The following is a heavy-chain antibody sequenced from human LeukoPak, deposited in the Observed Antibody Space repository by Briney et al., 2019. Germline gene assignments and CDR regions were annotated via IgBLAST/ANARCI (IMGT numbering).Heavy chain of an antibody. CDR2: IDTSGGYS. D-gene: IGHD1-1*01. Sequence: GASVKVSCKASGYTLTDYHMHWVRQAPGQGLEWMGIIDTSGGYSTYVAQKFRGRVSMTRDTPSNTVYMEMSSLRSEDTAVYYWARPQYNWNDYDSYPMDVWGQGTTVTASS. J-gene: IGHJ6*02. V-gene: IGHV1-46*01. CDR1: GYTLTDYH. CDR3: ARPQYNWNDYDSYPMDV.